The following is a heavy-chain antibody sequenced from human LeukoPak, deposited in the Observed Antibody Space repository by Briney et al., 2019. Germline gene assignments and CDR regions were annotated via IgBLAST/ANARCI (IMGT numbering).Heavy chain of an antibody. CDR1: GYTFTSYG. J-gene: IGHJ5*02. D-gene: IGHD3-3*01. V-gene: IGHV1-18*01. CDR3: ARTHYDFWSGYYSDWFDP. CDR2: ISAYNGNT. Sequence: ASVKVSCKASGYTFTSYGISWVRQAPGQGLEWMGWISAYNGNTNYAQKLQGRVTMTTDTSTSTAYMELRSLRSDDTAVYYCARTHYDFWSGYYSDWFDPWGQGTLVIVSS.